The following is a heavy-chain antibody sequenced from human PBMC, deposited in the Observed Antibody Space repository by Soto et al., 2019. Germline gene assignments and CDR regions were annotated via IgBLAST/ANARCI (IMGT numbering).Heavy chain of an antibody. J-gene: IGHJ4*02. V-gene: IGHV1-69*01. CDR2: IIPIFGTA. Sequence: QVQLVQSGAEVKKPGSSVKVSCKASGGTFSSYAISWVRQAPGQGLEWMGGIIPIFGTANYAQKFQGRVTITADETTSTADMEQSSLRSEDTAVYYCARAQYYYDSSGYYPQYFDYWVQGTLVTVSS. D-gene: IGHD3-22*01. CDR3: ARAQYYYDSSGYYPQYFDY. CDR1: GGTFSSYA.